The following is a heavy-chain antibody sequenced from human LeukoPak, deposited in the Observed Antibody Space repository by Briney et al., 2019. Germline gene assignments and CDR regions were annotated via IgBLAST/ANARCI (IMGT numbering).Heavy chain of an antibody. CDR1: GGTFSIYA. CDR3: ARRHYDFWSGYFDY. Sequence: SVKVSCKASGGTFSIYAISWVRQAPGQGLEWMGTIIPIFSTANYAQKFQGRFTITTDESTSTAYMELSSLRSEDTAVYYCARRHYDFWSGYFDYWGQGTLVTVSS. V-gene: IGHV1-69*05. D-gene: IGHD3-3*01. CDR2: IIPIFSTA. J-gene: IGHJ4*02.